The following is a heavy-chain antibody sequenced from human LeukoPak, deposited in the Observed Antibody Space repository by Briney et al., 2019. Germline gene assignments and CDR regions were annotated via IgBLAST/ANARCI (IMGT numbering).Heavy chain of an antibody. J-gene: IGHJ4*02. CDR3: ARASTVYDILTGRHPTFDY. CDR1: GYTFTSYY. Sequence: ASVKVSCKASGYTFTSYYMHWVRQAPGQGLEWMVIINPSGGSTSYAQKFQGRVTMTRDTSTSTVYMDLSSLRSEDTAVYYCARASTVYDILTGRHPTFDYWGQGTLVTVSS. CDR2: INPSGGST. V-gene: IGHV1-46*01. D-gene: IGHD3-9*01.